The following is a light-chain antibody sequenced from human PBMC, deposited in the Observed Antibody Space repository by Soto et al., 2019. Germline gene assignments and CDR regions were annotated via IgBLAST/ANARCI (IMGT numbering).Light chain of an antibody. J-gene: IGKJ1*01. CDR2: DAS. CDR3: LQYDNHSWT. V-gene: IGKV1-5*01. Sequence: DIQMTQSPSTLSPSVGDRVTITCRASRSISDWLAWYQRKPGKAPKLLIFDASSLKSGVPSRFSGSGSGTDFTLTISSLQPDDVATYYCLQYDNHSWTFGQGTKVDIK. CDR1: RSISDW.